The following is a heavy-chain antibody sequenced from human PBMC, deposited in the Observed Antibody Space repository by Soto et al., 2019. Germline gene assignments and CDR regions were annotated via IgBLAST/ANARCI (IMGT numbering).Heavy chain of an antibody. CDR2: IYYSGST. CDR1: GGSVSSGSYY. J-gene: IGHJ5*02. Sequence: PSETLSLTCTVSGGSVSSGSYYWSWIRQPPGKGLEWIGYIYYSGSTNYNPSLKSRVTISVDTSKNQFSLKLSSVTAADTAVYYCAREIVVVPAAPGGFDPWGQGTLVTVSS. CDR3: AREIVVVPAAPGGFDP. V-gene: IGHV4-61*01. D-gene: IGHD2-2*01.